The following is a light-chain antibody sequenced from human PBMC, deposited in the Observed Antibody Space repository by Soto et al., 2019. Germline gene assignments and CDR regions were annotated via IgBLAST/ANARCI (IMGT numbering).Light chain of an antibody. CDR2: GVT. CDR3: SSYTDINTLPV. V-gene: IGLV2-14*01. CDR1: SGDFGGYNY. Sequence: QSALTQPASVSGSPGQSITISCTGSSGDFGGYNYVSWFQQHPGKAPQLLIYGVTNRPSGVSNRFSGSKSGNTASLTISGLQADDEADYYCSSYTDINTLPVFGTGTKLTVL. J-gene: IGLJ1*01.